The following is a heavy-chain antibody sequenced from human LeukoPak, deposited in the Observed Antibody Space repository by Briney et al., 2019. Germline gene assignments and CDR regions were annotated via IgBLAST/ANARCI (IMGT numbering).Heavy chain of an antibody. D-gene: IGHD3-3*01. CDR2: VHYSGST. CDR3: AREREYYDFWGGYYLDV. Sequence: SETLSLTCTVSGDSISSYYWSWIRQPPGKGLEWIGYVHYSGSTNYNPSLKTRVTISVDTSKNQFSLKLSSVTAADTAVYYCAREREYYDFWGGYYLDVWGKGTTVTVSS. CDR1: GDSISSYY. V-gene: IGHV4-59*01. J-gene: IGHJ6*04.